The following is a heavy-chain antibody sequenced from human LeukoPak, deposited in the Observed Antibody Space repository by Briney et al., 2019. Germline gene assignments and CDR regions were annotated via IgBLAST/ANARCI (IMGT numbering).Heavy chain of an antibody. Sequence: PGGSLRLSCAASGFTFSSYAMSWIRQPPGKGLEWIGEINHSGSTNYNPSLKSRVTISVDTSKNQFSLKLSSVTAADTAVYYCARGSGPYDALDIWGQGTMVTVSS. J-gene: IGHJ3*02. CDR1: GFTFSSYA. V-gene: IGHV4-34*01. CDR2: INHSGST. CDR3: ARGSGPYDALDI. D-gene: IGHD2-15*01.